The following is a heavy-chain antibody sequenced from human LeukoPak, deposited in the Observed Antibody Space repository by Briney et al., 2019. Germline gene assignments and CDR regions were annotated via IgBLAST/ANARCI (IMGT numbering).Heavy chain of an antibody. CDR2: ISGSGGST. CDR3: AKDCTAMVMGDAFDI. Sequence: GGSLRLSCAASGFTFSSYAKSWVRQAPGKGLEWVSAISGSGGSTYYADSVKGRFTISRDNSKNTLYLQMNSLRAEDTAVYYCAKDCTAMVMGDAFDIWGQGTMVTVSS. CDR1: GFTFSSYA. V-gene: IGHV3-23*01. D-gene: IGHD5-18*01. J-gene: IGHJ3*02.